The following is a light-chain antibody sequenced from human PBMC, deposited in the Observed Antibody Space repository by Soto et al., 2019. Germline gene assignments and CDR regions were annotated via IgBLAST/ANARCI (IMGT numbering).Light chain of an antibody. CDR2: EAS. J-gene: IGLJ1*01. CDR3: ASYTSSSSYV. CDR1: SNDVGGYNY. V-gene: IGLV2-14*01. Sequence: QSVLTQPAPVSGSPGQSITISCTGTSNDVGGYNYVSWYQHHPGKAPKLMIYEASNRPSGVSNRFSGSKSGNTASLTISGLQAGDEADYYCASYTSSSSYVFGTGTKVTVL.